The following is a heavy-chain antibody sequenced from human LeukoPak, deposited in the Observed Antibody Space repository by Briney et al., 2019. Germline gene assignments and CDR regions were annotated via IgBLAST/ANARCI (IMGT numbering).Heavy chain of an antibody. CDR3: ARHLGDYGYYFDY. CDR1: GGSFSGYY. V-gene: IGHV4-59*08. CDR2: INYSGST. D-gene: IGHD4-17*01. Sequence: SETLSLTCAVYGGSFSGYYWSWIRQPPGKGLEWIGYINYSGSTNYNPSLKSRLTISVDTSKNQFSLKLSSVTAADTAVYYCARHLGDYGYYFDYWGQGTLVTVSS. J-gene: IGHJ4*02.